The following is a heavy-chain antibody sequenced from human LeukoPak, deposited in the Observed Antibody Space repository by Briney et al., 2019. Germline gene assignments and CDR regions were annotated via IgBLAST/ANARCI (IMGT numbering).Heavy chain of an antibody. D-gene: IGHD5-18*01. V-gene: IGHV3-74*03. J-gene: IGHJ4*02. CDR2: INDDGSST. Sequence: GGSLRLSCAASGFSFSSYWMHWVRQAPGKGLVWVSRINDDGSSTTYADSVKGRFTISRDSAKNTLYLQMNSLRAEDTAVYYCLRRSSQQLWFQWGQGTLVTVSS. CDR3: LRRSSQQLWFQ. CDR1: GFSFSSYW.